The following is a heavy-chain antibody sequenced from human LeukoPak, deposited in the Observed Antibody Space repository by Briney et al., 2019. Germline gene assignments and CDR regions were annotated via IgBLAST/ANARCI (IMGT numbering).Heavy chain of an antibody. D-gene: IGHD6-13*01. CDR3: ATKTGIAAAVMVIFDY. Sequence: PGGSLRLSCAASGFTFSSYAMSWVRQAPGEGLEWVSAISGSGGSTYYADSVKGRFTISRDNSKNTLYLQMNSLRAEDTAVYYCATKTGIAAAVMVIFDYWGQGTLVTVSS. V-gene: IGHV3-23*01. J-gene: IGHJ4*02. CDR2: ISGSGGST. CDR1: GFTFSSYA.